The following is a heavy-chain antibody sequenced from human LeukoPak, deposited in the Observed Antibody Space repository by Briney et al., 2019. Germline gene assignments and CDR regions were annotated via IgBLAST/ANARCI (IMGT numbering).Heavy chain of an antibody. V-gene: IGHV3-33*01. D-gene: IGHD3-10*01. CDR3: ARDGYGLGTYPGYYFDN. CDR2: IWYDGSNE. CDR1: GFTFSRYD. Sequence: SGRSLRLSCAAPGFTFSRYDMHWVRQAPGKGLEWVAVIWYDGSNEYYADSVKGRFTIPRENSKNTLYLQMNGLRAEDTAVYYCARDGYGLGTYPGYYFDNWGQGTLVSVSS. J-gene: IGHJ4*02.